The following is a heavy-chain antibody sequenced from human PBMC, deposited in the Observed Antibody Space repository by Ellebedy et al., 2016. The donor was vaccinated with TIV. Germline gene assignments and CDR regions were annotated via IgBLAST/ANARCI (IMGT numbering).Heavy chain of an antibody. V-gene: IGHV4-59*01. J-gene: IGHJ6*02. D-gene: IGHD3-3*01. CDR3: ARDRGYYDFWSGYYTYGMDV. CDR1: GGSISSYY. Sequence: MPSETLSLTCTVSGGSISSYYWSWIRQPPGKGLEWIGYIYYSGSTNYNPSLKSRVTISVDTSKNQFSLKLSSVTAADTAVYYCARDRGYYDFWSGYYTYGMDVWGQGTTVTVSS. CDR2: IYYSGST.